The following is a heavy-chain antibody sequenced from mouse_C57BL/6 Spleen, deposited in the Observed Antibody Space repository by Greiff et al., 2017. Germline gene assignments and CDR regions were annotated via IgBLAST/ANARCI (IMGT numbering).Heavy chain of an antibody. J-gene: IGHJ2*01. Sequence: EVQLQQSGPVLVKPGASVKMSCKASGYTFTDYYMNWVKQSHGKSLEWIGVINPYNGGTSYNQKFKGKATLTVDKSSSTAYMELNSLTSEDSAVYYCARGTTVVGEYWGEGTTLTVSS. CDR3: ARGTTVVGEY. CDR2: INPYNGGT. CDR1: GYTFTDYY. V-gene: IGHV1-19*01. D-gene: IGHD1-1*01.